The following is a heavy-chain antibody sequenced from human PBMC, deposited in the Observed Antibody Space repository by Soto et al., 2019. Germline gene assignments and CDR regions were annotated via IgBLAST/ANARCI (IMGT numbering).Heavy chain of an antibody. V-gene: IGHV4-31*02. CDR3: ARGEPIVVVVAATETTNYMDV. CDR2: IYYSGST. Sequence: SDTLSLTRTVSGGCINSGGYYWSWNRQHPGKGLEWIGYIYYSGSTYYNPSLKSRVTISVDTSKNQFSLKLSSVTAADTAVYYCARGEPIVVVVAATETTNYMDVWGKGTTVTVSS. D-gene: IGHD2-15*01. J-gene: IGHJ6*03. CDR1: GGCINSGGYY.